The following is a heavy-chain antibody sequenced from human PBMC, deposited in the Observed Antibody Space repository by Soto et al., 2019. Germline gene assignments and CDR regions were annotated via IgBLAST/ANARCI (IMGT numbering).Heavy chain of an antibody. CDR2: IYYSGST. D-gene: IGHD2-15*01. Sequence: QVQLQESGPGLVKPSQTLSLTCTVSGGSISSGGWYWIWIRQHPGKGLDWFGYIYYSGSTYYNPSLSSRVTTAVHTHKQLFSLKLSSVTAADTAVYYCARHPYCSGGSCSSSPLWGQGTLVTVSS. CDR3: ARHPYCSGGSCSSSPL. CDR1: GGSISSGGWY. V-gene: IGHV4-31*03. J-gene: IGHJ4*02.